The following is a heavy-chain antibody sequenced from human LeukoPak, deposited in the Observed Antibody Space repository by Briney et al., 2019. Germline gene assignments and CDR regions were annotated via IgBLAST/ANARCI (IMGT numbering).Heavy chain of an antibody. Sequence: PSETLSLTCTVSGGSISSSSYYWGWIRQPPGKGLEWIGSIYYSGSTYYNPSLKSRVTISVDTSKNQFSLKLSSVTAADTAVCYCARENNYYDSSGSPWGQGTLVTVSS. CDR2: IYYSGST. CDR3: ARENNYYDSSGSP. V-gene: IGHV4-39*07. CDR1: GGSISSSSYY. D-gene: IGHD3-22*01. J-gene: IGHJ4*02.